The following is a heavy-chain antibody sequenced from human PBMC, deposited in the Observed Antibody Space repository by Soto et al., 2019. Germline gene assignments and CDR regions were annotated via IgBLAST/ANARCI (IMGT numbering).Heavy chain of an antibody. J-gene: IGHJ4*02. CDR3: AREVAAAGFYFDY. CDR2: IYHSGGT. Sequence: SETLSLTCAVSGGSISSGGYSWSWIRQPPGKGLEWIGYIYHSGGTYYNPSLKSRVTISVDRSKNQFSLKLSSVTAADTAVYYCAREVAAAGFYFDYWGQETLVTVSS. D-gene: IGHD6-13*01. V-gene: IGHV4-30-2*01. CDR1: GGSISSGGYS.